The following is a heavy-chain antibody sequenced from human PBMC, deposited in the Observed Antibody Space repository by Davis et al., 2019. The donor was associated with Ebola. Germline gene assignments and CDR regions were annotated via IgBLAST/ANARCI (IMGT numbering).Heavy chain of an antibody. CDR1: GFIFSSYA. D-gene: IGHD4-17*01. V-gene: IGHV3-23*01. Sequence: PGGSLRLSCAASGFIFSSYAMSWVRQAPGKGLEWVSSISARSITYHADSVKGRFTISRDNSKNTLYLQMNSLRAEGTAVYYCAKVHPPTTVTTGWFDPWGQGTLVTVSS. J-gene: IGHJ5*02. CDR2: ISARSIT. CDR3: AKVHPPTTVTTGWFDP.